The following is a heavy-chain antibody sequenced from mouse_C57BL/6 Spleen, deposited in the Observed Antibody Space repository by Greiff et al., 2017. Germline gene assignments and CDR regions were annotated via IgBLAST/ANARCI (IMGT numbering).Heavy chain of an antibody. Sequence: VQLQQSGPVLVKPGASVKMSCKASGYTFTDYYMNWVMQRHGKSLVWIGVINPYNGGTSYNQKFKGKATLTVDNSSSTAYMELNSLTSEDSAVYYCARNYDYYARDYWGQGTSVTVSS. J-gene: IGHJ4*01. CDR3: ARNYDYYARDY. CDR2: INPYNGGT. V-gene: IGHV1-19*01. CDR1: GYTFTDYY. D-gene: IGHD2-4*01.